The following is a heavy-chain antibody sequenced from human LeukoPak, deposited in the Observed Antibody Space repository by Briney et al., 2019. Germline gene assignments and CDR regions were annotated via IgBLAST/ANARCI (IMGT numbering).Heavy chain of an antibody. Sequence: GGSLRLSCAASGFTFSSYWMSWVRQAPGKGLEWVANIKQDGSEKYYVDSVKGRFTISRDNAKNSLYLQMNSLRAEDTAVYYCARDLPNYDILTGYRWFDPWGQGTPVTVSS. CDR3: ARDLPNYDILTGYRWFDP. CDR2: IKQDGSEK. V-gene: IGHV3-7*03. J-gene: IGHJ5*02. CDR1: GFTFSSYW. D-gene: IGHD3-9*01.